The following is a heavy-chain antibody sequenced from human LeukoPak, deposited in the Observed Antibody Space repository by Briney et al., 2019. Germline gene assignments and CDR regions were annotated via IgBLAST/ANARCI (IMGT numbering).Heavy chain of an antibody. Sequence: ASVKVSCKASGYTFTSYGISWVRQAPGQGLEWMGWISAYNGNTNYAQKLQGRVTMTRDTSTSTVYMELSSLRSEDTAVYYCAGSSWYGGFDYWGQGTLVTVSS. D-gene: IGHD6-13*01. CDR2: ISAYNGNT. V-gene: IGHV1-18*01. CDR3: AGSSWYGGFDY. J-gene: IGHJ4*02. CDR1: GYTFTSYG.